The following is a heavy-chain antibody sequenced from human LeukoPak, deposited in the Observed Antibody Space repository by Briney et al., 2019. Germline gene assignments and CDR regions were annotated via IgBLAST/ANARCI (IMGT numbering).Heavy chain of an antibody. CDR2: IWYDGSNK. D-gene: IGHD3-9*01. V-gene: IGHV3-33*01. CDR3: AREDILTGYDY. CDR1: GFTFSSYG. J-gene: IGHJ4*02. Sequence: GRSLRLSCAASGFTFSSYGMHWVRQAPGKGLEWVAVIWYDGSNKYYADSVKGRFTISRDNSKNTLYLQMNSLRAEDTAVYYCAREDILTGYDYWGQGTLVTVSP.